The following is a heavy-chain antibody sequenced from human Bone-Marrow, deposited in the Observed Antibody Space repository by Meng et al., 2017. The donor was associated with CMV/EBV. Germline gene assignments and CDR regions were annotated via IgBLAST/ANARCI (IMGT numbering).Heavy chain of an antibody. CDR1: GGTFSSYA. CDR3: ATQRDSSSWYEVSYYYYGMDV. D-gene: IGHD6-13*01. V-gene: IGHV1-69*05. J-gene: IGHJ6*02. Sequence: SVKVSCKASGGTFSSYAISWVRQAPGQGLEWMGGIIPIFGTANYAQKFQGRVTITTDESTSTAYMELSSLRSEDTAVYYCATQRDSSSWYEVSYYYYGMDVWGQGTTVTVSS. CDR2: IIPIFGTA.